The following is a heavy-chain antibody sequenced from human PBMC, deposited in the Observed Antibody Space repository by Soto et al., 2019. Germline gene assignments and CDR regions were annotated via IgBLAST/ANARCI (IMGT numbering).Heavy chain of an antibody. V-gene: IGHV4-30-2*01. Sequence: PSETLSLTCGVSGDTISTGGYSWSWIRQPPGKGLEWIGYMYHSGNTYYNPSLKSRVTISIDRSKNQFSLKLSSVTAADTAVYYCAKRSSSSTFDYWGQGTLVTVSS. CDR2: MYHSGNT. J-gene: IGHJ4*02. CDR3: AKRSSSSTFDY. D-gene: IGHD6-6*01. CDR1: GDTISTGGYS.